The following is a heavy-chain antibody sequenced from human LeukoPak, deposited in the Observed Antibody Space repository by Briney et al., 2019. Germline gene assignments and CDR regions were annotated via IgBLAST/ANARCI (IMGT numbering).Heavy chain of an antibody. CDR3: AKVRSGYYDSSGHFDY. CDR2: ISWNSGSK. Sequence: GGSLRLSCAASGFTFDDYAMHWVRQAPGKGLEWVSGISWNSGSKGYADSVKGRFTISRDNAKNSLYLQMNSLRAEDTALYYCAKVRSGYYDSSGHFDYWGQGTLVTVSS. D-gene: IGHD3-22*01. V-gene: IGHV3-9*01. J-gene: IGHJ4*02. CDR1: GFTFDDYA.